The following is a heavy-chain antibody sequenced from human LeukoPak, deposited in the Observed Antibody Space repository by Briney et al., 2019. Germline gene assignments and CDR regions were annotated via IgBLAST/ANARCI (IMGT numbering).Heavy chain of an antibody. CDR3: AKGPIVRFDY. D-gene: IGHD1-26*01. J-gene: IGHJ4*02. Sequence: GGSLRLSCAASGFTFRSYDMHWVRQATGKGLEWVSGIGTAGEIYYPGSVKGRFTISRENAKNSLYLQMNSLRAGDTAVYYCAKGPIVRFDYWGQGTLVTVAS. V-gene: IGHV3-13*01. CDR1: GFTFRSYD. CDR2: IGTAGEI.